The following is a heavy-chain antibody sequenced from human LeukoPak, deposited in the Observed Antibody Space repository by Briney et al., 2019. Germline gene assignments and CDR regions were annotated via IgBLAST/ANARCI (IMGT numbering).Heavy chain of an antibody. CDR3: ARMYYYDSSGYGGFDY. CDR2: INPSGGST. J-gene: IGHJ4*02. Sequence: ASVNVSCKASGYTFTSYYMHWVRQAPGQGLEWMGIINPSGGSTSYAQKFQGRVTMTRDTSTSTVYMELSSLRSEDTAVYYCARMYYYDSSGYGGFDYWGQGTLVTVSS. V-gene: IGHV1-46*01. CDR1: GYTFTSYY. D-gene: IGHD3-22*01.